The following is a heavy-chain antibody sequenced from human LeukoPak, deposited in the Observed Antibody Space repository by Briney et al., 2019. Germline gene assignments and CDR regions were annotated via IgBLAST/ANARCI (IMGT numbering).Heavy chain of an antibody. CDR1: GGSISSGSYY. J-gene: IGHJ6*02. CDR2: LYTSGST. Sequence: NPSQTLSLTCTVSGGSISSGSYYWRWIRQPAGKGLEWIGHLYTSGSTNYNPSLKSRVTMSVDTSKNQFSLKLSSVTAADTAVYYCASSLSYYYYGMDVWGQGTTVTVSS. V-gene: IGHV4-61*09. CDR3: ASSLSYYYYGMDV.